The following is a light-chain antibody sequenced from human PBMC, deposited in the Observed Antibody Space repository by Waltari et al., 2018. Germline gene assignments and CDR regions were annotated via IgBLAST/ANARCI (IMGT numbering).Light chain of an antibody. Sequence: DIVMTQSPDSLLVSLGARATIRCNSSQSILYTSNDKNYLAWYQQKAGQPPRLLVHWASIRESGVPDRFRGSGSGTDFTLTISNLQPEDVAFYWCQQYFNSPIAFGQGTRLEIK. CDR3: QQYFNSPIA. CDR1: QSILYTSNDKNY. J-gene: IGKJ5*01. V-gene: IGKV4-1*01. CDR2: WAS.